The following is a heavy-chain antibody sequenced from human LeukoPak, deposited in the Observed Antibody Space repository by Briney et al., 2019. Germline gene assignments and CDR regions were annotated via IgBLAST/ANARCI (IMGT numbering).Heavy chain of an antibody. V-gene: IGHV4-59*01. CDR2: LSKSGNT. Sequence: SETLSLTCTVSGGAISSYYWSWIRLPPGKGLEWIGYLSKSGNTNYSPSLKSRVTIFGDTSKNQFFLKLSSVTAADTAVYYCARARYVNSFYAFDIWGQGTLVTVSS. D-gene: IGHD3-9*01. CDR1: GGAISSYY. CDR3: ARARYVNSFYAFDI. J-gene: IGHJ3*02.